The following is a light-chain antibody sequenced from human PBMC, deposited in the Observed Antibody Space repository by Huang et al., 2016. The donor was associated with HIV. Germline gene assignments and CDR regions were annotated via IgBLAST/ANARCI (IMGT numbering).Light chain of an antibody. J-gene: IGKJ1*01. CDR3: QHYNNWPWWT. Sequence: EVVMTPSPAILSVSPGERATLSCRASQSVTSNLAWYQQKPGQAPRLLIYSASTRATGIPARVIGSGSGTEFTLTISILQSEDFAFYYCQHYNNWPWWTFGQGTKVEIK. CDR1: QSVTSN. CDR2: SAS. V-gene: IGKV3-15*01.